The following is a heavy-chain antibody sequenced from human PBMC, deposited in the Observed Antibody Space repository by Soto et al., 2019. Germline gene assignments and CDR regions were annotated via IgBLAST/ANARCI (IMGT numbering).Heavy chain of an antibody. V-gene: IGHV1-2*02. CDR2: INPTSGGT. Sequence: ASVKVSCKTSGYTFAAYYIHWIRQAPGQGLEWMGWINPTSGGTVYAQNCQDRVTMTRDTSISTAYMELRRLNSDDTAVYYCARDPDYGDYWGYFFDSWGQGTPVTVSS. CDR3: ARDPDYGDYWGYFFDS. J-gene: IGHJ4*02. CDR1: GYTFAAYY. D-gene: IGHD4-17*01.